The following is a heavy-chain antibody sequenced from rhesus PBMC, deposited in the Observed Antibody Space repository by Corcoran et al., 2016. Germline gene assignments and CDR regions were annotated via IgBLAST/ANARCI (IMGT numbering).Heavy chain of an antibody. V-gene: IGHV4-169*02. CDR3: ARDSVAGTMDY. CDR2: IYGSGSST. CDR1: GGSISSSY. Sequence: QLQLQESGPGLVKPSETLSVTCAVSGGSISSSYWSWIRQAHGKGLEWIGYIYGSGSSTNYNPSLKSRVTLSVDTSKNQLSLKLSSVTTADTAVYYCARDSVAGTMDYWGQGVLVTVSS. D-gene: IGHD1-1-1*01. J-gene: IGHJ4*01.